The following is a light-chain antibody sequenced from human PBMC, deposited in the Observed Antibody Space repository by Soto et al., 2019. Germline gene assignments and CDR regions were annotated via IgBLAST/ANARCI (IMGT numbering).Light chain of an antibody. CDR2: DAS. Sequence: DIHMTRSPSALSASVVAIVITAGLASQYISNWVAWYQQKPGKAPKLLIYDASTLESGVPSRFTGSSSGTEFTLTISSLQPEDFATYYCQQYNSFSGTFGGGTKVDI. CDR1: QYISNW. V-gene: IGKV1-5*01. J-gene: IGKJ4*01. CDR3: QQYNSFSGT.